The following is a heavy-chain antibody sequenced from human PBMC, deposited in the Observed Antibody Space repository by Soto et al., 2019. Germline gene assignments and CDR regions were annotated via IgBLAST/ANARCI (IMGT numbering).Heavy chain of an antibody. CDR3: ARDQDLYYYDSSGYLPRLDY. Sequence: QVQLVQSGAEVKKPGSSVKVSCKASGGTFSSYAISWVRQAPGQGLEWMGGIIPIFGTANYAQKFQGRVTITADESTSTAYMELSRLRSEDTAVYYCARDQDLYYYDSSGYLPRLDYWGQGTLVTVSS. J-gene: IGHJ4*02. V-gene: IGHV1-69*01. CDR2: IIPIFGTA. D-gene: IGHD3-22*01. CDR1: GGTFSSYA.